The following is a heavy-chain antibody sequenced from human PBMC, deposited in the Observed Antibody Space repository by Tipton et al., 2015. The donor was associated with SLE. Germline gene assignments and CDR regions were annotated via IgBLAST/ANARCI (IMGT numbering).Heavy chain of an antibody. J-gene: IGHJ5*02. CDR1: SGSVSSGAYY. V-gene: IGHV4-31*02. Sequence: LRLSCTVSSGSVSSGAYYWSWIRQHPGKGLEWIGYVFSSGTTYYNPSLQGRLSMSLDTSKNQLSLQLSSVTSADTAVYYCARDLNYYGSGSYKGWFDPWGQGTLVTVSS. CDR2: VFSSGTT. CDR3: ARDLNYYGSGSYKGWFDP. D-gene: IGHD3-10*01.